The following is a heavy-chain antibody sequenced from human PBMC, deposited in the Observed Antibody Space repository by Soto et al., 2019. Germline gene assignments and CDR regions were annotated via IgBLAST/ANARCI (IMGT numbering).Heavy chain of an antibody. D-gene: IGHD4-4*01. Sequence: VGSLRLSCASSVFTFSSYAMSCVRHAPGKGLEWVSAISGSGGSTYYADSVKGRFTISRDNSKNTLYLQMNSLRAEDTAVYYCAKTRDYSNSHFEYLGQGTLVNVSS. V-gene: IGHV3-23*01. CDR3: AKTRDYSNSHFEY. CDR2: ISGSGGST. CDR1: VFTFSSYA. J-gene: IGHJ4*02.